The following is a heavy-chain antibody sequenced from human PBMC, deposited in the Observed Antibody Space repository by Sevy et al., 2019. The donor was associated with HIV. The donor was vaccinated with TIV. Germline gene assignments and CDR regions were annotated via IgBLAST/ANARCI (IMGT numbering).Heavy chain of an antibody. CDR3: ATTKDYYDSSGYPFDY. J-gene: IGHJ4*02. V-gene: IGHV1-24*01. Sequence: ASVKVSCKVSGYTRTQFSMHWVRLAPGKGLEWITTFDPEDGDPEDGKTIYAQKFLGRVTMTEDTSTDTAYMELSSLRSDDTAVYYCATTKDYYDSSGYPFDYWGQGTLVTVSS. D-gene: IGHD3-22*01. CDR1: GYTRTQFS. CDR2: GDPEDGKT.